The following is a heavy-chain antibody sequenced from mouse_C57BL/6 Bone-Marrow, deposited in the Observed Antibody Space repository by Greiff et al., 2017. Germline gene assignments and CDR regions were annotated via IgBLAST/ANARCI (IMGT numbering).Heavy chain of an antibody. D-gene: IGHD1-1*01. V-gene: IGHV1-81*01. CDR2: IYPRSGST. Sequence: VQLQQSGAELARPGASVKLSCKASGYTFTSYGISWVKQRTGQGLEWIGEIYPRSGSTYYNEKFKGKATLTADKSSSTAYMQLHSLTSEDSAVYFGARWGDGSSYPYGYIDVWGTGTTVTVSS. CDR3: ARWGDGSSYPYGYIDV. J-gene: IGHJ1*03. CDR1: GYTFTSYG.